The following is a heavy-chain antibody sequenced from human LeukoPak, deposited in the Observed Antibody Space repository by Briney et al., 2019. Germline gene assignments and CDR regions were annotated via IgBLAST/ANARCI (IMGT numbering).Heavy chain of an antibody. D-gene: IGHD4-17*01. CDR1: GFKFSSNW. Sequence: GGSLRLSCAASGFKFSSNWMNWVRQAPGEGLEWVANIKQDGSEKYYVDSVKGRFTISRDNAKNSLYLQMNSLRAEDTAVYYCAREGPSVTPYYWGQGTLVTVSS. J-gene: IGHJ4*02. V-gene: IGHV3-7*01. CDR3: AREGPSVTPYY. CDR2: IKQDGSEK.